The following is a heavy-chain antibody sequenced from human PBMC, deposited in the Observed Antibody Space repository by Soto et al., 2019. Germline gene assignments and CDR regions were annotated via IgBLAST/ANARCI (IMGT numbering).Heavy chain of an antibody. Sequence: SETLSLTCAVYGGSFSGYYWSWIRQPPGKGLEWIGEINHSGSTNYNPSLKSRVTISVDTSKNQFSLKLSSVTAADTAVYYCAGQIRAKGYYYYYMDVWGKGTTVTVSS. CDR2: INHSGST. CDR3: AGQIRAKGYYYYYMDV. J-gene: IGHJ6*03. V-gene: IGHV4-34*01. D-gene: IGHD1-26*01. CDR1: GGSFSGYY.